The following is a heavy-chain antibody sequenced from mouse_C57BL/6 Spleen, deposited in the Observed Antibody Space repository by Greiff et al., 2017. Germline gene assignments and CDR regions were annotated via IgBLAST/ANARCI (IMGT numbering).Heavy chain of an antibody. CDR1: GYTFTDYN. J-gene: IGHJ1*03. V-gene: IGHV1-22*01. CDR3: ARQYYGSSYVDYWYFDV. Sequence: VQLQQSGPELVKPGASVKMSCKASGYTFTDYNMHWVKQSHGKSLEWIGYINPNNGGTSYNQKFKGKATLTVNKSSSTAYMELRSLTSEDSAVYYCARQYYGSSYVDYWYFDVWGTGTTVTVSS. CDR2: INPNNGGT. D-gene: IGHD1-1*01.